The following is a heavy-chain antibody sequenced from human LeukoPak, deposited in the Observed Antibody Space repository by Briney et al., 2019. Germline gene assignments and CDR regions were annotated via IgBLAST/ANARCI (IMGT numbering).Heavy chain of an antibody. J-gene: IGHJ6*02. D-gene: IGHD3-9*01. CDR1: GGTFSSYA. CDR3: ARATKQGVLRYFDWSMGMDV. Sequence: SVKVSCKASGGTFSSYAISWVRQAPGQGLEWMGRIIPILGIANYAQKFQGRVTITADKSTSTAYMELSSLRSEDTAVYYCARATKQGVLRYFDWSMGMDVWGQGTTVTASS. V-gene: IGHV1-69*04. CDR2: IIPILGIA.